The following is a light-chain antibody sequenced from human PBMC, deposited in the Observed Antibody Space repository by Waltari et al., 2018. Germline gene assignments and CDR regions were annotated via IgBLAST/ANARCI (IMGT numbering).Light chain of an antibody. Sequence: QSALTQPRSVSGSPGQSVTISSTGIRSDVAAYNFVSWYQQHPGKAPKLMIHDVTKRPSGVPDRFSGSKSGNTASLTISGLQAEDEADYYCCSYVGSHTNWVFGGGTKLTVL. V-gene: IGLV2-11*01. J-gene: IGLJ3*02. CDR3: CSYVGSHTNWV. CDR1: RSDVAAYNF. CDR2: DVT.